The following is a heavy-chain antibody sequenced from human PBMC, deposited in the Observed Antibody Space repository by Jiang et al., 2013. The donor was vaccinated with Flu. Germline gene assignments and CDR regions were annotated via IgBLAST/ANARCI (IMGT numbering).Heavy chain of an antibody. CDR1: NFDNHW. J-gene: IGHJ2*01. Sequence: NFDNHWIAWVRQKPGRGLEWIGNIFPGEVDATYNPSFRGQVTISADRSTSTAYLLWSGLEAADTAIYYCARHGGAGRHVIFGFFFDVWGRGTLVSVSS. V-gene: IGHV5-51*01. D-gene: IGHD3-3*01. CDR3: ARHGGAGRHVIFGFFFDV. CDR2: IFPGEVDA.